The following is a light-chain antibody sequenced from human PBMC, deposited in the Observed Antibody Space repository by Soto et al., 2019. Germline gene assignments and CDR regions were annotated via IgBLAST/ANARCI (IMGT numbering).Light chain of an antibody. V-gene: IGLV2-14*01. Sequence: TQPASVSGSAGESITISCPGTSSDVGGYNYVSWYQQHPGKAPKLMIYEVSNRPSGVSNRFSGSKSGNTASLTISGLQAEDEADYYCSSYPSSSTPVVFGGGTKVTVL. CDR1: SSDVGGYNY. CDR3: SSYPSSSTPVV. CDR2: EVS. J-gene: IGLJ2*01.